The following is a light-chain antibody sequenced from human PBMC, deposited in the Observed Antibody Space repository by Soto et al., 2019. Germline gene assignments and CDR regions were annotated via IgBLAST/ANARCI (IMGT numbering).Light chain of an antibody. CDR1: QGIRND. CDR3: LQDYNYPQWT. CDR2: AAS. V-gene: IGKV1-6*01. Sequence: AIQMTQSPSSLSASVGDRVTITCRASQGIRNDLGWYQQKPGKAPKLLIYAASSLQSGVPSRFSGSGSGTDFTLTISSLQPEDFANYYCLQDYNYPQWTLGQGTKVDIK. J-gene: IGKJ1*01.